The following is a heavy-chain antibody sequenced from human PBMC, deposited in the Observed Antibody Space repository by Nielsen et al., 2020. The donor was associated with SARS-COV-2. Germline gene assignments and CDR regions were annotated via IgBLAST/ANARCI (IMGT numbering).Heavy chain of an antibody. Sequence: VRQAPGKGLEWVAVISYDGSNKYYADSVKGRFTISRGNAKNSLYLQMNSLRAEDTAVYYCARDPMRLRFLEWLSDGMDVWGQGTTVTVSS. V-gene: IGHV3-30*04. J-gene: IGHJ6*02. D-gene: IGHD3-3*01. CDR2: ISYDGSNK. CDR3: ARDPMRLRFLEWLSDGMDV.